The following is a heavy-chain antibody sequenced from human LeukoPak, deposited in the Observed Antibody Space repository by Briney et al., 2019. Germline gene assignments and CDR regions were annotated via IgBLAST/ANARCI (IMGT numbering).Heavy chain of an antibody. V-gene: IGHV3-30-3*01. J-gene: IGHJ5*02. CDR2: ISYDGSNK. CDR3: AKDVWWSVS. CDR1: GFTFSSYA. Sequence: PGGSLRLSCAASGFTFSSYAMHWVRQAPGKGLEWVAVISYDGSNKYYADSVKGRFTISRDNSKNTLYLQINSLRAEDTAIYYCAKDVWWSVSWGQGTLVTVSP. D-gene: IGHD2-8*02.